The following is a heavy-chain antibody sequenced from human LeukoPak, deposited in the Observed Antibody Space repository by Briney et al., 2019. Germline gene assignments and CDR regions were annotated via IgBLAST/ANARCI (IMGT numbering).Heavy chain of an antibody. D-gene: IGHD5-18*01. V-gene: IGHV3-7*01. CDR3: ASFEDTAMVVKEDY. J-gene: IGHJ4*02. CDR1: GFTFSSYW. CDR2: IKQDGSEK. Sequence: GSLRLSCAASGFTFSSYWMSWVRQAPGKGLEWVANIKQDGSEKYYVDFVKGRFTISRDNAKNSLYLQMNSLRAEDTAVYYCASFEDTAMVVKEDYWGQGTLVTVSS.